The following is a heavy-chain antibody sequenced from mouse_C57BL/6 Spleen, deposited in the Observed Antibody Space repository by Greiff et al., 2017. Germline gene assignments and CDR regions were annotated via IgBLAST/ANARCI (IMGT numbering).Heavy chain of an antibody. V-gene: IGHV1-69*01. J-gene: IGHJ1*03. CDR2: IDPSDSYT. CDR1: GYTFTSYW. Sequence: QVQLQQSGAELVMPGASVKLSCKASGYTFTSYWMHWVKQRPGQGLEWIGEIDPSDSYTNYNQKFKGKSTLTVDKSSSTAYMQLSSLTSEDSAVYYCTRDYYGSEGYFDVWGTGTTVTVSS. CDR3: TRDYYGSEGYFDV. D-gene: IGHD1-1*01.